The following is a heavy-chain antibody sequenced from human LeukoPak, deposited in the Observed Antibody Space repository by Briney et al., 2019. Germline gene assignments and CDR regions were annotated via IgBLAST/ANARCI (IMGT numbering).Heavy chain of an antibody. Sequence: LRLSCAASGFTFSSYAMSWVRQHPGKGLEWIGYICYSGSTYYNPSLKSRVTISVDTSKNQFSLKLSSVTAADTAVYYCARDGDGYNSAGTFDYWGQGTLVTVSS. CDR2: ICYSGST. CDR1: GFTFSSYA. V-gene: IGHV4-31*02. CDR3: ARDGDGYNSAGTFDY. J-gene: IGHJ4*02. D-gene: IGHD5-24*01.